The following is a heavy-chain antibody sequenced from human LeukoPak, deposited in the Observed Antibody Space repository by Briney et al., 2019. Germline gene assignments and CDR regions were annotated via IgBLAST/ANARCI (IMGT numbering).Heavy chain of an antibody. CDR1: AFTFSSYA. Sequence: GGSLRLSCAASAFTFSSYAMNWVRQAPGKGLEWVSAISGSGGSTSYADSVKGRFTISRDNSKNTLYLQMNSLRAEDTAVYYCARDKQWLVSGYFDYWGQGTPVTVSS. CDR2: ISGSGGST. V-gene: IGHV3-23*01. D-gene: IGHD6-19*01. CDR3: ARDKQWLVSGYFDY. J-gene: IGHJ4*02.